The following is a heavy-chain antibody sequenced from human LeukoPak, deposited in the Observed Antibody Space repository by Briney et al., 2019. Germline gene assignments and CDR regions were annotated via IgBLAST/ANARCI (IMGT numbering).Heavy chain of an antibody. J-gene: IGHJ4*02. V-gene: IGHV3-48*02. D-gene: IGHD3-3*01. CDR3: VRESAYAFWY. Sequence: GGSLRLSCAASGFNLSDYYMNWVRQAPGKGLEWVSYISSTSSTMYYADSVKGRFTISRDNAKNSLYLQMNSLRDEDTAVYYCVRESAYAFWYWGQGTLVAVSS. CDR2: ISSTSSTM. CDR1: GFNLSDYY.